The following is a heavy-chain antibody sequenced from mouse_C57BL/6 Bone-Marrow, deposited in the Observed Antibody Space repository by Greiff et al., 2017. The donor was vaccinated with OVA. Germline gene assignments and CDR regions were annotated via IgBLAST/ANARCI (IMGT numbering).Heavy chain of an antibody. J-gene: IGHJ4*01. Sequence: QVQLQQPGAELVKPGASVKLSCKASGYTFTSYWMHWVKQRPGQGLEWIGMIHPNSGSTNYNEKFKSKATLTVDKSSSTAYMQLSSLTSEDSAVYYCARVVGNYAMDYWGQGTSVTVSS. CDR3: ARVVGNYAMDY. CDR1: GYTFTSYW. V-gene: IGHV1-64*01. CDR2: IHPNSGST.